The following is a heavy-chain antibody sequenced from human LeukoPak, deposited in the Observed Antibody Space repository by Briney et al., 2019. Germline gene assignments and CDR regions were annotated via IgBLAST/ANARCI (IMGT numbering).Heavy chain of an antibody. Sequence: GGSLRLSCAASGFTFSDYYMSWIRQAPGKGLEWVSYISSSSSYTNYADSVKGRFTISRDNAKKSLYLQMNSLRAEDTAVYYCARHRGDSFYYDTFDPWGQGILVTVSS. V-gene: IGHV3-11*03. CDR1: GFTFSDYY. D-gene: IGHD3-22*01. J-gene: IGHJ5*02. CDR3: ARHRGDSFYYDTFDP. CDR2: ISSSSSYT.